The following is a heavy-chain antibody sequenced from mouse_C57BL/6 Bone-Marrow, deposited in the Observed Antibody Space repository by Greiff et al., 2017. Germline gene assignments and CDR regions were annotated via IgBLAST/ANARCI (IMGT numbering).Heavy chain of an antibody. Sequence: EVHLVESGGDLVKPGGSLKLSCAASGFTFSSYGMSWVRQTPDKRLEWVATISSGGSYTYYPDSVKGRFTISRDNAKNTLYLQMSRLKSEDTAMXYCARHRAPYFDYWGQGTTLTVSS. CDR3: ARHRAPYFDY. J-gene: IGHJ2*01. D-gene: IGHD3-3*01. CDR2: ISSGGSYT. CDR1: GFTFSSYG. V-gene: IGHV5-6*01.